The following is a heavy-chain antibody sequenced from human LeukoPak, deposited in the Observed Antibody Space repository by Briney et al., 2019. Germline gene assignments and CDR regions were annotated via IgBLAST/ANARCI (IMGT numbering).Heavy chain of an antibody. CDR1: GFTYSSHA. J-gene: IGHJ6*02. CDR3: AKNEEGYYYYGMDV. CDR2: ISGSGDST. V-gene: IGHV3-23*01. Sequence: GGSLRLSCAASGFTYSSHAMSWVRQAPGKGLEWVSAISGSGDSTYYADSVKGRFTISRDNSKNTLYLQMNSLRAEDTAVYYCAKNEEGYYYYGMDVWGQGTTVTVSS.